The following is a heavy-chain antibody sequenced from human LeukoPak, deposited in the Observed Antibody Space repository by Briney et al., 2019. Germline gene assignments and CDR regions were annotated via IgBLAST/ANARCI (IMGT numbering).Heavy chain of an antibody. Sequence: GGSLRLSCAASGFTLSGYIMHWVRQAPGKGLEWVALISYDGSDKYQADSVKGRFTISRDNSKNTQYLQMNSLRAEDTAVYYCVRDVHRDDSNWWGQGTLVTVSS. CDR1: GFTLSGYI. CDR3: VRDVHRDDSNW. V-gene: IGHV3-30*01. CDR2: ISYDGSDK. D-gene: IGHD5-24*01. J-gene: IGHJ4*02.